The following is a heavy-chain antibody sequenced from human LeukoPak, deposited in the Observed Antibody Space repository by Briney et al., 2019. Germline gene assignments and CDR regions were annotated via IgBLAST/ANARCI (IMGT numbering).Heavy chain of an antibody. Sequence: PGGSLRLSCTASGITFRSYWMTWTRQAPGKGLEWVSGISDSGRATYYTDSVRGRCTISRDNSKNTVYLQMSNLRAEDTAVYFCARHDSFMPYWGQGSLVTVSS. CDR2: ISDSGRAT. CDR3: ARHDSFMPY. CDR1: GITFRSYW. V-gene: IGHV3-23*01. D-gene: IGHD2-2*01. J-gene: IGHJ4*02.